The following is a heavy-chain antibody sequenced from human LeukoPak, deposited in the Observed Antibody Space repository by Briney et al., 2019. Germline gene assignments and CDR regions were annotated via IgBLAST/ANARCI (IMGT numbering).Heavy chain of an antibody. D-gene: IGHD4-17*01. CDR3: ARERATVTRDHDAFDI. J-gene: IGHJ3*02. CDR1: GFTFSSYA. CDR2: ISGSGGST. V-gene: IGHV3-23*01. Sequence: GGSLRLSCAASGFTFSSYAMSWVRQAPGKGLEWVSAISGSGGSTYYADSVKGRFTISRDKSKNTLYLQMNSLRAEDTAVHYCARERATVTRDHDAFDIWGQGTMVTVSS.